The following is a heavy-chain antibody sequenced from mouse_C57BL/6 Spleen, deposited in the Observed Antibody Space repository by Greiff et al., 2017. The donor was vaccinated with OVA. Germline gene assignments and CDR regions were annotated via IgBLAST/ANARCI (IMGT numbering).Heavy chain of an antibody. CDR3: ARGAYYYGSSYGFAY. CDR1: GYSFTGYY. D-gene: IGHD1-1*01. J-gene: IGHJ3*01. V-gene: IGHV1-42*01. Sequence: EVQLQQSGPELVKPGASVKISCKASGYSFTGYYMNWVKQSPEKSLEWIGEINPSTGGTTYNQKFKAKATLTVDKSSSTAYMQLKSLTSEDSAVYDCARGAYYYGSSYGFAYWGQGTLVTVSA. CDR2: INPSTGGT.